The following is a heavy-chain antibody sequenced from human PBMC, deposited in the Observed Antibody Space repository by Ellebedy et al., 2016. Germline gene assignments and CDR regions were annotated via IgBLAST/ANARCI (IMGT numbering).Heavy chain of an antibody. D-gene: IGHD3-10*01. CDR1: GFSLNNARMG. J-gene: IGHJ6*04. CDR2: IFSSDEK. V-gene: IGHV2-26*04. Sequence: SGPTLVXPTETLTLTCTVSGFSLNNARMGVSWIRQPPGKALEWLVHIFSSDEKSYSTSLKSRLTISEDTSKSQVVLTMTNMDPVDTATYYCAWIMVRGPGDVWGKGTTVTVSS. CDR3: AWIMVRGPGDV.